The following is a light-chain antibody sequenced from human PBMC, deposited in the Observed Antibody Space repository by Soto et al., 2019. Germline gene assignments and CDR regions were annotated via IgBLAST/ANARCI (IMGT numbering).Light chain of an antibody. Sequence: QSALTQPRSVSGSPGQSVTISCTGTSSDVGGYNYVSWYQQHPGKAPKLMIYDVSQRPSGVPDRFSGSKSGNTASLTISGLQAEDEADYHCCSYAGTYTLGGGTKLTVL. V-gene: IGLV2-11*01. CDR3: CSYAGTYT. CDR1: SSDVGGYNY. J-gene: IGLJ2*01. CDR2: DVS.